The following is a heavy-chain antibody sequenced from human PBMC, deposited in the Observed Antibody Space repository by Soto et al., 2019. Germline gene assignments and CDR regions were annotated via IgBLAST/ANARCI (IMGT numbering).Heavy chain of an antibody. Sequence: GGSLRLSCVDSGFSLSSYWMHWVRQGPGKGLVWVARINPEGSSTNYADSAEGRFTISRDNARNTLYLQMNSLRAEDTAIYYCAKLGVRVATAGVDFWGQGNLVTVSS. CDR2: INPEGSST. CDR3: AKLGVRVATAGVDF. CDR1: GFSLSSYW. D-gene: IGHD6-13*01. V-gene: IGHV3-74*01. J-gene: IGHJ4*02.